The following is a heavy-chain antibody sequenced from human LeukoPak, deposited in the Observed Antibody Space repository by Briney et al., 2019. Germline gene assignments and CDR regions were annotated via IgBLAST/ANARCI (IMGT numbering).Heavy chain of an antibody. J-gene: IGHJ4*02. CDR3: ARAEDYDFWSGYSYYFDY. D-gene: IGHD3-3*01. Sequence: SETLSLTCTASGGSISSYYWSWIRQPPGKGLEWIGYIYYSGSTNYNPSLKSRVTISVDTSKNQFSLKLSSVTAADTAVYYCARAEDYDFWSGYSYYFDYWGQGTLVTVSS. V-gene: IGHV4-59*01. CDR2: IYYSGST. CDR1: GGSISSYY.